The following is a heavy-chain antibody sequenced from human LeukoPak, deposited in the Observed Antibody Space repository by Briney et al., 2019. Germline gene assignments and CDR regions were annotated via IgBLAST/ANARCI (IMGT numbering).Heavy chain of an antibody. J-gene: IGHJ4*02. Sequence: SETLSLTCNVYGGSISSYYWSWIRQPPGKGLEWIGYIYYSGSTNYNPSLKSRVTISVDTSKNQFSLKLSSVTAADTAVYYCARHPEFVYYDYWGQGTLVTVSS. CDR3: ARHPEFVYYDY. CDR1: GGSISSYY. CDR2: IYYSGST. V-gene: IGHV4-59*08. D-gene: IGHD2-8*01.